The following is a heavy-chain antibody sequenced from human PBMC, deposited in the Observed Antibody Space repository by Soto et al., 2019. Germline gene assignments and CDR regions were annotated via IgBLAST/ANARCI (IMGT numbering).Heavy chain of an antibody. CDR2: IHYSGRT. V-gene: IGHV4-59*12. D-gene: IGHD3-9*01. Sequence: SETLSLSCTVSGGSISSYYWSWIRQSPGKGLEWIGYIHYSGRTSYNPSLKSRITISLDTSKNEFSLRLSSVTAADTAVYYCAREDYEIGNYYYMDVWGKGTTVTVSS. J-gene: IGHJ6*03. CDR3: AREDYEIGNYYYMDV. CDR1: GGSISSYY.